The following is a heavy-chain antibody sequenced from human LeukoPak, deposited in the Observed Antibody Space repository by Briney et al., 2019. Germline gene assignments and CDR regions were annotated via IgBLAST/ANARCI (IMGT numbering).Heavy chain of an antibody. CDR2: ISAYNGNT. CDR3: AREKGTTVTYPDFDY. Sequence: GASVKVSCKAPGYTFTSYGISWVRQAPGQGLEWMGWISAYNGNTNYAQKLQGRVTMTTDTSTSTAYMELRSLRSDDTAVYYCAREKGTTVTYPDFDYWGQGTLVTVSS. CDR1: GYTFTSYG. D-gene: IGHD4-11*01. V-gene: IGHV1-18*01. J-gene: IGHJ4*02.